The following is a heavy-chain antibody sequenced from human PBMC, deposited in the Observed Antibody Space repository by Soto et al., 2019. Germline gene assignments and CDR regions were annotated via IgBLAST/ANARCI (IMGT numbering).Heavy chain of an antibody. CDR2: FDPEDGET. CDR3: AAGGTRWLHSPFDY. D-gene: IGHD1-1*01. V-gene: IGHV1-24*01. Sequence: VQLVQSGAEVKKPGASVKVSCKVSGHTLTELSMHWVRQAPGRGLEWMGGFDPEDGETISAQKFQGRVTMTEDTSTDSTYMELTSLSSEDTAVYYCAAGGTRWLHSPFDYWGQGTLVTISS. CDR1: GHTLTELS. J-gene: IGHJ4*02.